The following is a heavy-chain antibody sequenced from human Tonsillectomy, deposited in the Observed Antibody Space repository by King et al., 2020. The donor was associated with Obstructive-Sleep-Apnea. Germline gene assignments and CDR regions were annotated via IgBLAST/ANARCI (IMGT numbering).Heavy chain of an antibody. CDR1: GYSFTSYW. J-gene: IGHJ1*01. D-gene: IGHD3-10*01. CDR3: ARQGRGITEFFQH. V-gene: IGHV5-51*01. Sequence: VQLVESGAEVKKPGESLKISCQGSGYSFTSYWIGWVRQMPGKGLEWMGIIYPGDSDTRYSPSFQGQVTLSADKSISTAYLQLSSLQASDSGMYYCARQGRGITEFFQHWGQGTLVTVSS. CDR2: IYPGDSDT.